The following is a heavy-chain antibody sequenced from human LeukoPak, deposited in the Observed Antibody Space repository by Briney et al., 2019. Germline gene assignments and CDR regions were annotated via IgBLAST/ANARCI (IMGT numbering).Heavy chain of an antibody. V-gene: IGHV4-39*07. Sequence: SETLSLTCTVSGGSISSSSYYWGWIRQPPGKGLEWIGSIYYSGSTYYNPSLKSRVTISVDTSRNQFSPKLSSVTAADTAVYYCAREEVSCFDYWGQGTLVTVSS. CDR1: GGSISSSSYY. CDR3: AREEVSCFDY. J-gene: IGHJ4*02. CDR2: IYYSGST. D-gene: IGHD6-6*01.